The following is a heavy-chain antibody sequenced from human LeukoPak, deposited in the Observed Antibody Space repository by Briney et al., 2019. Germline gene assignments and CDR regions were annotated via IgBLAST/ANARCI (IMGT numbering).Heavy chain of an antibody. CDR3: ARQTGSGLFILP. CDR1: GVSISSSNSC. V-gene: IGHV4-39*01. J-gene: IGHJ4*02. Sequence: SETLSLTCTVSGVSISSSNSCWGWIRQPPGKGLEWIGSIYYSGNTYYNASLKSQVSISIDTSKNQFSLKLTSVTAADTAVYYCARQTGSGLFILPGGQGTLVTVSS. D-gene: IGHD3/OR15-3a*01. CDR2: IYYSGNT.